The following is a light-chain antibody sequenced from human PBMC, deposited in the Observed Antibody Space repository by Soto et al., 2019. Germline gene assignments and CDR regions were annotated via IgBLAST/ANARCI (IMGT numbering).Light chain of an antibody. J-gene: IGKJ1*01. V-gene: IGKV3-15*01. CDR1: QSVSSN. Sequence: EIVMTQSPATLSVSPGERDTLSCRASQSVSSNLAWYQQKPGQAPRLLIYGASTRATGIPASFSGSGSGTEFNLTISSLQSEDFAVYYCQQYNNWPRGTLGQGTKVEIK. CDR3: QQYNNWPRGT. CDR2: GAS.